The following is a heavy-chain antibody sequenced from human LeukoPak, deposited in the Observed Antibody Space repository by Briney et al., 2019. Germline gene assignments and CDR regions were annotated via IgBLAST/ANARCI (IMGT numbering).Heavy chain of an antibody. J-gene: IGHJ6*03. Sequence: GGSLRLSCAASGFTLSSYWMHAVRQAPGKGVVWVSRMNSGGRSTSYADSEKGRFTISRDNAKNTLYLQMNSLRAEDTAVYYCARDYYDSSGYSLYYYYYMDVWGKGTTVTVSS. CDR1: GFTLSSYW. V-gene: IGHV3-74*01. CDR2: MNSGGRST. D-gene: IGHD3-22*01. CDR3: ARDYYDSSGYSLYYYYYMDV.